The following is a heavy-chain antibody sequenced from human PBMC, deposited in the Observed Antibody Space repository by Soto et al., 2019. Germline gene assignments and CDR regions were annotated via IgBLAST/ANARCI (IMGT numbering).Heavy chain of an antibody. Sequence: ASVKVSCKASGYTFTSYGISWVRQAPGQGLEWMGWISAYNGNTNYAQKLQGRVTMTTDTSTSTAYMELRSLRSDDTAVYYCARYEDGSGCYYFDYWGQGTLVTVSS. J-gene: IGHJ4*02. D-gene: IGHD6-19*01. CDR3: ARYEDGSGCYYFDY. CDR1: GYTFTSYG. V-gene: IGHV1-18*04. CDR2: ISAYNGNT.